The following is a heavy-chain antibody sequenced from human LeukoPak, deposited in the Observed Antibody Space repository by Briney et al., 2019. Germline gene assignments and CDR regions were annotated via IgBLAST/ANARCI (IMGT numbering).Heavy chain of an antibody. CDR2: IVVGSGNT. J-gene: IGHJ6*03. D-gene: IGHD4-23*01. CDR1: GFTFTSSA. V-gene: IGHV1-58*02. Sequence: GASVKVSCKASGFTFTSSAMQWVRQARGQRLEWIGWIVVGSGNTNYAQKFQERVTITRDMSTSTAYMELSSLRSEDTAVYYCARAPTVADYYYYYYMDVWGKGTTVTVSS. CDR3: ARAPTVADYYYYYYMDV.